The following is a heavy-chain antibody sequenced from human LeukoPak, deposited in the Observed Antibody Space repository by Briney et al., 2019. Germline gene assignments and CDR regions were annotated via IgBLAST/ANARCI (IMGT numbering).Heavy chain of an antibody. Sequence: SDTPSITCTVSVDSNKSGDYYWVWIRQPPGKGLEWIGSIYYSGSTSYNPSLKSRVTMTVVTSNSQFALKLSSVTPVDTAVLFLARSPHIWFAVRGWFYPGDGGTVVSVYS. V-gene: IGHV4-39*06. J-gene: IGHJ5*02. CDR3: ARSPHIWFAVRGWFYP. CDR2: IYYSGST. D-gene: IGHD3-10*01. CDR1: VDSNKSGDYY.